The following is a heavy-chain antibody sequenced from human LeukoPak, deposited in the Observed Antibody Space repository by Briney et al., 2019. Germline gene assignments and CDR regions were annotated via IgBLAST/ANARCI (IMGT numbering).Heavy chain of an antibody. V-gene: IGHV4-59*12. CDR3: ARDRYYYDSTGSPFDY. D-gene: IGHD3-22*01. J-gene: IGHJ4*02. CDR2: IFYNGST. Sequence: SETLSLTCTVSGGSISSYFWSWIRQPPGKGLEWIGYIFYNGSTNYNPSLKNRVTMSVDTSKNQFSLKLRSVTAADTAVYYCARDRYYYDSTGSPFDYWGQGTLVTVSS. CDR1: GGSISSYF.